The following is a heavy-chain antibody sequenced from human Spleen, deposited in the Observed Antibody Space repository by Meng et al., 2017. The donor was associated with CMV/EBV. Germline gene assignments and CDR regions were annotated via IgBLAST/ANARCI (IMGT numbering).Heavy chain of an antibody. CDR1: GFTVSSNY. CDR3: TRGFDSSSAGKLFDY. D-gene: IGHD6-6*01. Sequence: GGSLRLSCAASGFTVSSNYMSWVRQAPGKWLEWVSIIYSGGSTYYADSVKGRFTISRDNAKNTLYLQMNSLRAEDTAVYYCTRGFDSSSAGKLFDYWGQGTLVTVSS. CDR2: IYSGGST. V-gene: IGHV3-53*01. J-gene: IGHJ4*02.